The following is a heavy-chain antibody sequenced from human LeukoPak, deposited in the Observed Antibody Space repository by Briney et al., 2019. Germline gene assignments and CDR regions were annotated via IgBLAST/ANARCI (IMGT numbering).Heavy chain of an antibody. CDR3: AGIQVDTSLAPVDY. D-gene: IGHD5-18*01. J-gene: IGHJ4*02. Sequence: PGGSLRLSCVASRFMFSSYSMNWVRQAPGKGLEWISHINSRGTTVYYADSVRGRFTISRDNAKNSLYLQMISLRAEDTAVYCCAGIQVDTSLAPVDYGGRGTLVAVSS. CDR2: INSRGTTV. CDR1: RFMFSSYS. V-gene: IGHV3-48*01.